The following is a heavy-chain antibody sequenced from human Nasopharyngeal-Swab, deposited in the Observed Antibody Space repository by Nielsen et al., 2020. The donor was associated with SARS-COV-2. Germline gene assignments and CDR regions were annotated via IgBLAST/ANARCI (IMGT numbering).Heavy chain of an antibody. CDR3: ARDHGPYYYYGMDV. CDR2: INPNSGGT. V-gene: IGHV1-2*06. CDR1: GYTFTGYY. J-gene: IGHJ6*02. Sequence: ASVKVSCKASGYTFTGYYMNWVRQAPAQGLEWMGRINPNSGGTNYAQKFQGRVTMNRDTSISKAYMELSRLRSDDTAVYYCARDHGPYYYYGMDVWGQGTTVTVSS.